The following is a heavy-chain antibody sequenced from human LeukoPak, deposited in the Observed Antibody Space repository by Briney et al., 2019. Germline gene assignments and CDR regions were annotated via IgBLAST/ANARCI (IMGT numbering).Heavy chain of an antibody. CDR2: IWYDGSNK. V-gene: IGHV3-33*01. Sequence: QPGRSLRLSCAASGFTFSSHGMHWVRQAAGKGLEWVAVIWYDGSNKYYADPVKGRFTIPRDNSKNTLYLQMNSLRAEDTAVYYCASSIAVAGTIDYWGQGTLVTVSS. CDR3: ASSIAVAGTIDY. J-gene: IGHJ4*02. CDR1: GFTFSSHG. D-gene: IGHD6-19*01.